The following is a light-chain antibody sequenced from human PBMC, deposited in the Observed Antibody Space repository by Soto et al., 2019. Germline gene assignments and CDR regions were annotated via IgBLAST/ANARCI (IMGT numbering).Light chain of an antibody. Sequence: DIQMTQSPSSLSASVGDRVTITCQASQDISNYLNWYQQKPGKAPKLLIYDASNLETGVPSRFSGSVSGTDFTFTISSLQPEDIATYYCQQYDNRPPITFGQGTRLEIK. CDR1: QDISNY. CDR2: DAS. V-gene: IGKV1-33*01. CDR3: QQYDNRPPIT. J-gene: IGKJ5*01.